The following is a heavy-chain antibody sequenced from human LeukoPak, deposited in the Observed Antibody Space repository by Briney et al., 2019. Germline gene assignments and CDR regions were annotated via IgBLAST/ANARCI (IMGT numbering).Heavy chain of an antibody. CDR3: ARGGRSRRYSYGYQLNWFDP. CDR2: INHSGST. D-gene: IGHD5-18*01. CDR1: GGSFSGYY. Sequence: PSETLSLTCAVYGGSFSGYYWSWIRQPPGKGLEWIGEINHSGSTNYNPSLKSRVTISVDTSKNQFSLKLSSVTAADTAVYYCARGGRSRRYSYGYQLNWFDPWGQGTLVPVSS. V-gene: IGHV4-34*01. J-gene: IGHJ5*02.